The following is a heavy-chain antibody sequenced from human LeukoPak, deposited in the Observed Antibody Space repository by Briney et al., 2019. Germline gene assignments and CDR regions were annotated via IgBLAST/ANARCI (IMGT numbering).Heavy chain of an antibody. CDR1: GGSISGYY. Sequence: SETLSLTCTVSGGSISGYYWSWIRQAPGKGLEWIGYNYYSGSPDYNPSLKSRVTISVDTSKNQVSLNLSFVTAADTAVYYCARARSGKWGFDYWGQGTLVTVSS. D-gene: IGHD1-26*01. CDR2: NYYSGSP. CDR3: ARARSGKWGFDY. V-gene: IGHV4-59*12. J-gene: IGHJ4*02.